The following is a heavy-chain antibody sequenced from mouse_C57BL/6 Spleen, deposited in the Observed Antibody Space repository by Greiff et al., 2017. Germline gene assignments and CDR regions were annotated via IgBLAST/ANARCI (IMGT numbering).Heavy chain of an antibody. CDR3: AGGLRRGYAMDY. CDR1: GYTFTDYN. J-gene: IGHJ4*01. V-gene: IGHV1-22*01. CDR2: INPNNGGT. Sequence: EVQVVESGPELVKPGASVKMSCKASGYTFTDYNMHWVKQSHGKSLEWIGYINPNNGGTSYNQKFKGKATLTVNKSSSTAYMELRSLTSEDSAVYYCAGGLRRGYAMDYWGQGTSVTVSS. D-gene: IGHD2-4*01.